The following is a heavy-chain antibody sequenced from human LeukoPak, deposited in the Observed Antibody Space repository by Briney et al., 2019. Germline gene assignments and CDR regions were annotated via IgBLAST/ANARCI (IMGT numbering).Heavy chain of an antibody. CDR1: GFTFSNYE. V-gene: IGHV3-48*03. D-gene: IGHD1-26*01. J-gene: IGHJ4*02. CDR3: ARGATSVY. Sequence: GGSLRLSCAASGFTFSNYEMNWVRQAPGKGLEWVSYISSSSSLIYYADSVKGRFTISRDNAKNSLYLQMNSLRVEDTAVYYCARGATSVYWGQGTLVTVSS. CDR2: ISSSSSLI.